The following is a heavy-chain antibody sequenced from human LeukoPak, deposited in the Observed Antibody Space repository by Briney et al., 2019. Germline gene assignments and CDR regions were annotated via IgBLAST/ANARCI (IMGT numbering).Heavy chain of an antibody. CDR3: AKIIAVAGTGEDNVFDI. CDR2: IYSGGST. J-gene: IGHJ3*02. CDR1: GFNVSSNY. D-gene: IGHD6-13*01. V-gene: IGHV3-53*01. Sequence: HPGGSLRLSCAASGFNVSSNYMSWVRQAPGKGLEWVSVIYSGGSTYYADSVKGRFTISRDSSKNTLYLQMNSLRAEDTAVYYCAKIIAVAGTGEDNVFDIWGQGTMVTVSS.